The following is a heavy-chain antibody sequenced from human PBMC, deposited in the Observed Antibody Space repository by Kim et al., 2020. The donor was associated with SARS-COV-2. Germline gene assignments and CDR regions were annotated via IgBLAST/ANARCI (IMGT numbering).Heavy chain of an antibody. Sequence: GESLKISCKGSGYSFTSYWISWVRQMPGKGLEWMGRIDPSDSYTNYSPSFQGHVTISADKSISTAYLQWSSLKASDTAMYYCARLDYDFWSGYSPQVAFDIWGQGTMVTVSS. CDR3: ARLDYDFWSGYSPQVAFDI. D-gene: IGHD3-3*01. V-gene: IGHV5-10-1*01. CDR2: IDPSDSYT. CDR1: GYSFTSYW. J-gene: IGHJ3*02.